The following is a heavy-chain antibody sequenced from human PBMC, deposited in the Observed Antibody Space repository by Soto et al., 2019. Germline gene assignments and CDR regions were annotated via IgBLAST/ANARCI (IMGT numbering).Heavy chain of an antibody. CDR2: LYSGGGTT. V-gene: IGHV3-23*03. CDR1: GFNMVNYA. Sequence: EVQLLESGGGLVQPGGSLRLSCVGSGFNMVNYAMTWVRQAPGKGLAWVSLLYSGGGTTHSADSVEGRVTVSRDNSKNTMYLQISSLRDEDTAVYYCARTIIHYYFDSWGQGALVTVSS. J-gene: IGHJ4*02. CDR3: ARTIIHYYFDS.